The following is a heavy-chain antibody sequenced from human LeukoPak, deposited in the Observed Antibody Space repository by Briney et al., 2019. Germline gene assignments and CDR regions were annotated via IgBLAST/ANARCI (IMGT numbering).Heavy chain of an antibody. J-gene: IGHJ4*02. V-gene: IGHV4-4*09. CDR3: ARQSIYDVDTAMGVLYYFDY. D-gene: IGHD5-18*01. Sequence: SETLSLTCTVSGGSISSYYWSWIRQPPGKELEWIGYIYTSGSTNYNPSLKSRVTISVDTSKNQFSLKLSSVTAADTAVYYCARQSIYDVDTAMGVLYYFDYWGQGTLVTVSS. CDR2: IYTSGST. CDR1: GGSISSYY.